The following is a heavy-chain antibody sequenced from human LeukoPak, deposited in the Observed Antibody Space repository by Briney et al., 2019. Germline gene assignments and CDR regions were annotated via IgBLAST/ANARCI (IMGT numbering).Heavy chain of an antibody. D-gene: IGHD4-17*01. CDR3: TKDPNGNYVGAFDP. CDR1: GFTFSSLA. V-gene: IGHV3-23*01. J-gene: IGHJ5*02. Sequence: GGSLRLSCAASGFTFSSLAMTWVRQAPGKGLEWVSSITGNHGATYNIDSVKGRFTISRDNSQNTLYLQMNSLRVEDTAVYYCTKDPNGNYVGAFDPWGQGTLVTVSS. CDR2: ITGNHGAT.